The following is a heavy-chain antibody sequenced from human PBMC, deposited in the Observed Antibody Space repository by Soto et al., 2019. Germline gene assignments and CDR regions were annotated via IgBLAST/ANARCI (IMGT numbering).Heavy chain of an antibody. CDR3: SKDAGGTTPHGPSLGAWYFYYGMDV. V-gene: IGHV3-30*18. CDR2: ISYDGTNK. CDR1: GFFFSDYG. J-gene: IGHJ6*02. D-gene: IGHD3-16*01. Sequence: QVQLVESGGGVVQPGRPLRLSCEGSGFFFSDYGMHWVRQAPGKGLEWVAVISYDGTNKYYGDSAKGRFTIARDNSRNTLYLEMNSLSEEDTAVYYCSKDAGGTTPHGPSLGAWYFYYGMDVWAQGPRSPSP.